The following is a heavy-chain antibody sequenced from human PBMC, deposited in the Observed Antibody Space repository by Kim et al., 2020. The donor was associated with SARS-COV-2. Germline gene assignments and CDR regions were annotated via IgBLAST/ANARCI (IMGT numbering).Heavy chain of an antibody. Sequence: ASVKVSCKASGYTFTNFYIDWVRQAPGQGLEWMGWMNPNTGNAAYAQKFQDRVTMTRDTSIGTAYMELSRLRSEDTAVYFCAKIGSNRANWFDSWGQGTL. CDR1: GYTFTNFY. D-gene: IGHD6-13*01. CDR2: MNPNTGNA. J-gene: IGHJ5*01. V-gene: IGHV1-8*01. CDR3: AKIGSNRANWFDS.